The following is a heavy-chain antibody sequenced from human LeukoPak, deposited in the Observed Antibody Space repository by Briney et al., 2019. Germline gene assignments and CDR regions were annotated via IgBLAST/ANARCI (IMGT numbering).Heavy chain of an antibody. CDR2: IRYDGDK. D-gene: IGHD3-22*01. V-gene: IGHV3-30*02. CDR1: GFTFTSYG. CDR3: TKSDTSGYRTYHFDY. Sequence: GGSLRLSCAASGFTFTSYGMHWVRQAPGKGLEWVAFIRYDGDKYYADSVKGRFTISRDNSKNTLYLQMNSLRAEDTAVYHCTKSDTSGYRTYHFDYWGQGTLVTVSS. J-gene: IGHJ4*02.